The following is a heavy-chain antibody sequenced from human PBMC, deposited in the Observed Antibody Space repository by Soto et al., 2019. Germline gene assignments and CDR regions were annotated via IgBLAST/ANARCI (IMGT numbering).Heavy chain of an antibody. V-gene: IGHV1-69*13. D-gene: IGHD5-12*01. CDR1: GGTFSSYA. CDR3: ARRAVEMATIRYFDY. J-gene: IGHJ4*02. CDR2: IIPIFGTA. Sequence: SVKVSCKASGGTFSSYAISWVRQAPGQGLEWMGGIIPIFGTANYAQRFQGRVTITADESTSTAYMELSSLRSEDTAVYYCARRAVEMATIRYFDYWGQGTLVTVSS.